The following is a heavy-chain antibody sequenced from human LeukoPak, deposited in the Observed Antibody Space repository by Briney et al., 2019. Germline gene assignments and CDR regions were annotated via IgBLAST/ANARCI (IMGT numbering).Heavy chain of an antibody. Sequence: SSETLSLTCAVYGGSFSGYYWSWIRQPPGKGLEWIGEINHSGSTNYNPSLKSRVTISVDTSKNQFSLKLSSVTAADTAVYYCARVTSLLVRGVIQYYYYYYMDVWGKGTTVTISS. D-gene: IGHD3-10*01. CDR2: INHSGST. V-gene: IGHV4-34*01. J-gene: IGHJ6*03. CDR3: ARVTSLLVRGVIQYYYYYYMDV. CDR1: GGSFSGYY.